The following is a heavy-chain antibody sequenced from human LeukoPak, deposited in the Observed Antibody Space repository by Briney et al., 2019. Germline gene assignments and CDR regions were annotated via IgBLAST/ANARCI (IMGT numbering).Heavy chain of an antibody. V-gene: IGHV1-18*04. Sequence: ASVKVSCKASGYTFSNYYLHWVRQAPGQGLEWMGWISAYKSDRKYAQEFQGRVTMTTDTSTSTAYMELRSLRSDDTAVYYCARGLGLYYDNSGIFFDYWGQGSLVTVSS. CDR3: ARGLGLYYDNSGIFFDY. D-gene: IGHD3-22*01. CDR2: ISAYKSDR. J-gene: IGHJ4*02. CDR1: GYTFSNYY.